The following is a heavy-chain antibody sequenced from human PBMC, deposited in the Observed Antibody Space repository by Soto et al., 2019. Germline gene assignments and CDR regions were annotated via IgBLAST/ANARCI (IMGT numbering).Heavy chain of an antibody. D-gene: IGHD5-12*01. CDR3: ARVYIVAPWDY. CDR1: GFTSGSYW. Sequence: GGSLRLSCAASGFTSGSYWRTWFRQAPGKGLVWVSRINSDGSSTSYADSVKGRFTISRDNAKNTLYLQMNSLRAEDTAVYYCARVYIVAPWDYWGQGTLVTVSS. V-gene: IGHV3-74*01. CDR2: INSDGSST. J-gene: IGHJ4*02.